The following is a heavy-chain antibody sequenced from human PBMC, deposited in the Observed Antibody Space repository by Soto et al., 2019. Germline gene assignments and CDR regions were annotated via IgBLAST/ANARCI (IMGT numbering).Heavy chain of an antibody. J-gene: IGHJ5*02. CDR1: GFTFNSYW. D-gene: IGHD1-26*01. V-gene: IGHV3-7*04. CDR3: ARGWGLDP. CDR2: IKQDGSEK. Sequence: EVQLVESGGGLVQPGGSLRLSCAASGFTFNSYWMTWVRQAPGKGLEWVANIKQDGSEKYYVGSVKGRFTISRDNAKNSLYLQMNSLRAEDTAVYYCARGWGLDPWGQGTLVTVSS.